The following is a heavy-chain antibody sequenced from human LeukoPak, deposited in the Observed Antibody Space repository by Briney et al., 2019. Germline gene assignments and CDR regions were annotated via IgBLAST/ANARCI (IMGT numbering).Heavy chain of an antibody. CDR2: ISYDGSNK. J-gene: IGHJ4*02. Sequence: PGGSLRLSCVASGFTFSTYAIHWVRQAPGKGLEWVAVISYDGSNKYYADSVKGRFTISRDNSKNTLYLQMDSLSAEDTAVYYCAAAMTTVTSDYWGQGTLVTVSS. CDR3: AAAMTTVTSDY. CDR1: GFTFSTYA. V-gene: IGHV3-30*04. D-gene: IGHD4-17*01.